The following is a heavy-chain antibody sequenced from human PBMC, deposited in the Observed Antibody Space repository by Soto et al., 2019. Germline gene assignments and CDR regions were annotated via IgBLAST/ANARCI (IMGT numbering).Heavy chain of an antibody. CDR1: GYSFTSYW. J-gene: IGHJ4*02. CDR3: ARQRGGSSWQVDY. D-gene: IGHD6-13*01. V-gene: IGHV5-10-1*01. Sequence: GETLKISCKGSGYSFTSYWISWVRQMPGKGLEWMGRIGPSDSYTNYNPSFQGHVTISADKSITTAYLQWSSLKASDTAMYYCARQRGGSSWQVDYWGQGTLVTVSS. CDR2: IGPSDSYT.